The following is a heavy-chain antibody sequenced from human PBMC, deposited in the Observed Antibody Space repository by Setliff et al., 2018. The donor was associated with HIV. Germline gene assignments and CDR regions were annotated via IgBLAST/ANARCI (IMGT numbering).Heavy chain of an antibody. J-gene: IGHJ4*02. CDR2: IDWDDAK. CDR1: GFSLSPRGMS. CDR3: ARGSESLTYFDN. V-gene: IGHV2-70*11. D-gene: IGHD3-10*01. Sequence: ESGPTLVNPTPPLTLTCTFSGFSLSPRGMSVSWIRQPPGKALEWLARIDWDDAKYYSTSLKTRLTISKDTSKNQVVLTMTNMDPVDTATYYCARGSESLTYFDNWGPGTLVTVS.